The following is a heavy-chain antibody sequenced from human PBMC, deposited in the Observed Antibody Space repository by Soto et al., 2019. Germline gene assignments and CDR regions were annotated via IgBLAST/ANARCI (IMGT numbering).Heavy chain of an antibody. CDR1: GFTFSTYS. CDR2: IRTADNTI. D-gene: IGHD3-16*01. J-gene: IGHJ4*02. CDR3: PRDHHWAFDY. Sequence: EVQLVESGGGLVQPGGSLRLSCAVSGFTFSTYSVNWVRQAPGKGLEWVAYIRTADNTIYYADSVKGRFTISIDYATNSLYLQMSSLRAEDTALYYCPRDHHWAFDYWGQGTQVTVSS. V-gene: IGHV3-48*01.